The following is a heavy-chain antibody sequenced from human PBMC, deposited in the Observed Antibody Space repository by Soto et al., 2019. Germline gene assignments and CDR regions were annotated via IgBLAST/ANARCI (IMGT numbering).Heavy chain of an antibody. Sequence: PGGSLRLSCAASGFTFSSYAMSWVRQAPGKGLEWVSAISGSGGSTYYADSVKGRFTISRDNSKNTLYLQMNSLRAEDTAVYYCAKGPLLWFGERSDYFDYWGQGTLVTVSS. D-gene: IGHD3-10*01. CDR2: ISGSGGST. CDR1: GFTFSSYA. J-gene: IGHJ4*02. V-gene: IGHV3-23*01. CDR3: AKGPLLWFGERSDYFDY.